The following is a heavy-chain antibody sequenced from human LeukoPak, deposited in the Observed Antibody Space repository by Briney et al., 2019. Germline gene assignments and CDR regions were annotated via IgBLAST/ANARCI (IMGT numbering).Heavy chain of an antibody. D-gene: IGHD2-2*01. Sequence: GSLRLSCAASGFTFNSYGMFWVRQAPGKGLEWVAFIWPDGSNKLYGDSVKGRFTISRDNSKNTVYLQMNSLRAEDTAVYYCARDYCRTTSCLESWGQGTLVTVSS. CDR2: IWPDGSNK. CDR1: GFTFNSYG. J-gene: IGHJ4*02. V-gene: IGHV3-33*01. CDR3: ARDYCRTTSCLES.